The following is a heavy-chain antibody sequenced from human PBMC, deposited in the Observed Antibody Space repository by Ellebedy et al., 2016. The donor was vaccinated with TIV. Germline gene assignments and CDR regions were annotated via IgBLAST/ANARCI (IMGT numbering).Heavy chain of an antibody. D-gene: IGHD3-16*01. Sequence: PGGSLRLSFAASDFTFSSYSMNWVRQAPGKGLEWVSSISSSSSYIYYADSVKGRFTISRDNAKTSLYLQMNSLRAEDTAVYYCARDAGTDYGASYYGMDVWGQGTTVTVSS. V-gene: IGHV3-21*01. J-gene: IGHJ6*02. CDR3: ARDAGTDYGASYYGMDV. CDR2: ISSSSSYI. CDR1: DFTFSSYS.